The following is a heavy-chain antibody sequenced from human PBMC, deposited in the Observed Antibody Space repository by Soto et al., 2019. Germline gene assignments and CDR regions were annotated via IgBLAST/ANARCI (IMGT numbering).Heavy chain of an antibody. CDR3: AGGGGPLVRGSREPFDY. CDR2: IGTYNGDT. J-gene: IGHJ4*02. CDR1: GYTYTSFG. D-gene: IGHD3-10*01. Sequence: QVQLVQSGAEVKKPGASVKVSCKASGYTYTSFGISWVRQAPGQGLEWMGWIGTYNGDTNYAQKLHGRVTMTTDTSTSTAYMELRSLRSDDTAVYYCAGGGGPLVRGSREPFDYWGQGALVTVSS. V-gene: IGHV1-18*01.